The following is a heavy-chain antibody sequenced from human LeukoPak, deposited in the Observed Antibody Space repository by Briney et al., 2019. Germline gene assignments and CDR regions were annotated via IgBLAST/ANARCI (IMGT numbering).Heavy chain of an antibody. CDR1: GGSFSGYY. D-gene: IGHD2-8*01. CDR3: ARGTPPSATNDY. CDR2: INHSGST. J-gene: IGHJ4*02. V-gene: IGHV4-34*01. Sequence: SETLSLTCAVYGGSFSGYYWSWIRQPPGKGLEWIGEINHSGSTNYNPSLKSRVTISVDTSKNQFSLKLSSVTAADTAVYYCARGTPPSATNDYWGQETLVTVSS.